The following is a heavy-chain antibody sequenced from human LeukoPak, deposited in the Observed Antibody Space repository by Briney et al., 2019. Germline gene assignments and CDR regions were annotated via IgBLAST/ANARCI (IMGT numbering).Heavy chain of an antibody. CDR3: AGAALNDAFDI. Sequence: PSETLSLTCTVSGGSISSSSYYWGWIRQPPGKGLEWIGSIYYSGSTYYNPSLKSRVTISVDTSKNQFSLKLSSVTAADTAVYYCAGAALNDAFDIWGQGTMVTVSS. CDR1: GGSISSSSYY. J-gene: IGHJ3*02. CDR2: IYYSGST. V-gene: IGHV4-39*07.